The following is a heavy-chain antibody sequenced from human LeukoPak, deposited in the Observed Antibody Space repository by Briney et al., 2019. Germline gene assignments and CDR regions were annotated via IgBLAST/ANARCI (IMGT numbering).Heavy chain of an antibody. Sequence: PGGSLRLSCAASGFTFSRYWMSWVRQAPGKGLEWVANIKQDGSEKYYVGSVRGRFTISRDNAENSLYLQMNILRVEDTAVYFCARDIPRGATHLDYWGQGTLVTVSA. V-gene: IGHV3-7*01. CDR1: GFTFSRYW. D-gene: IGHD1-26*01. CDR3: ARDIPRGATHLDY. J-gene: IGHJ4*02. CDR2: IKQDGSEK.